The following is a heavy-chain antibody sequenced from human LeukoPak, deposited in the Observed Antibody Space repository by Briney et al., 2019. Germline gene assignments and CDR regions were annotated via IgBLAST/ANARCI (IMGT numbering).Heavy chain of an antibody. V-gene: IGHV4-38-2*02. D-gene: IGHD2-21*02. CDR2: IYHSGST. J-gene: IGHJ4*02. Sequence: SETLSLTCTVSGYSISSGYYWGWIRQPSGKGLEWIGSIYHSGSTYYNPSLKSRVTISVDTSKNQFSLKLSSVTAADTAVYYCAGPTSYCGGDCYSIDYWGQGTLVTVSS. CDR3: AGPTSYCGGDCYSIDY. CDR1: GYSISSGYY.